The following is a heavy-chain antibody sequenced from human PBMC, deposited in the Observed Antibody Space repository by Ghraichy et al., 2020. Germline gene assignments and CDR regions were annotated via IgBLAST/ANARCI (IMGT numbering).Heavy chain of an antibody. CDR2: FDPEDGET. V-gene: IGHV1-24*01. CDR1: GYTLTELS. Sequence: ATVKVSCKVSGYTLTELSMHWVRQAPGKGLEWMGGFDPEDGETIYAQKFQGRVTMTEDTSTDTAYMELSSLRSEDTAVYYCATEITIFGVRGFDPWGQGTLVTVSS. D-gene: IGHD3-3*01. J-gene: IGHJ5*02. CDR3: ATEITIFGVRGFDP.